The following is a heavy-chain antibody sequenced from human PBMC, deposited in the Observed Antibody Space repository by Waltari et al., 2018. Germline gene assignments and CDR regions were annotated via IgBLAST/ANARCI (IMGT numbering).Heavy chain of an antibody. CDR3: ARAIERGYSYGYDY. CDR1: GGSFSGYY. J-gene: IGHJ4*02. D-gene: IGHD5-18*01. V-gene: IGHV4-34*01. Sequence: VQLQQWGAGLLKPSETLSLTCAVYGGSFSGYYWSWIRQPPGKGLEWIGEINHSGSTNYNPSLKSRVTISVDTSKNQFSLKLSSVTAADTAVYYCARAIERGYSYGYDYWGQGTLVTVSS. CDR2: INHSGST.